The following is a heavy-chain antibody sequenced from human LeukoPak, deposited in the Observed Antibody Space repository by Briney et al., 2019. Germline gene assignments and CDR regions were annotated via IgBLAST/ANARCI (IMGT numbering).Heavy chain of an antibody. CDR1: GFTFSNYA. D-gene: IGHD4-17*01. J-gene: IGHJ4*02. V-gene: IGHV3-30-3*01. CDR2: MSYDGSNK. CDR3: ARGGVTTMTLRDLWLDY. Sequence: PGGSLRLSCAASGFTFSNYAMHWVRQAPGKGLEWVALMSYDGSNKFYADPVKGRFTISRDNSKSTLYLQMNSLKAEDTAVYYCARGGVTTMTLRDLWLDYWGQGTLVTVSS.